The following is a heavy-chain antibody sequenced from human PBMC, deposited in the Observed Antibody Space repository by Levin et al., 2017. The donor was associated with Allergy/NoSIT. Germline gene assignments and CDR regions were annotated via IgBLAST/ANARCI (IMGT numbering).Heavy chain of an antibody. CDR1: GGSISSYY. V-gene: IGHV4-59*08. CDR3: ARTVDCGGGSCYPSSWFDP. D-gene: IGHD2-15*01. Sequence: SETLSLTCTVSGGSISSYYWSWIRQPPGKGLEWIGYIYYSGSTNYNPSLKSRVTISVDTSKNQFSLKLSSVTAADPAVYYCARTVDCGGGSCYPSSWFDPWGQGTLVTVSS. CDR2: IYYSGST. J-gene: IGHJ5*02.